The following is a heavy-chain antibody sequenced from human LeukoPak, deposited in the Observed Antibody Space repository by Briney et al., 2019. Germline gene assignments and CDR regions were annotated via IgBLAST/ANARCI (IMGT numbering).Heavy chain of an antibody. D-gene: IGHD6-19*01. Sequence: GGSLRLSCTVSGFTVSTNSMSWVRQAPGKGLEWVSSISIGNTYIYYADSVKGRFTISRDNAKNSLYLQMNSLRAEDTAVYYCARVTLYSSGWSTFDYWGQGTLVTVSS. V-gene: IGHV3-21*01. CDR1: GFTVSTNS. J-gene: IGHJ4*02. CDR2: ISIGNTYI. CDR3: ARVTLYSSGWSTFDY.